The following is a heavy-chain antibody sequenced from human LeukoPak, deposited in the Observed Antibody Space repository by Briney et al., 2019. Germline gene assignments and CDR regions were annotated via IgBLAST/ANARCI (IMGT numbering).Heavy chain of an antibody. V-gene: IGHV4-59*12. CDR2: MYHSGST. Sequence: ASETLSLTCTVSGGSISSYYWSWIRQPPGKGREWIGYMYHSGSTNYNPSLKSRVTISADTSKNQFSLNLSSVTAADTAVYYCARDNDYGNRFDPWGQGTLVTVSS. CDR1: GGSISSYY. D-gene: IGHD4-17*01. CDR3: ARDNDYGNRFDP. J-gene: IGHJ5*02.